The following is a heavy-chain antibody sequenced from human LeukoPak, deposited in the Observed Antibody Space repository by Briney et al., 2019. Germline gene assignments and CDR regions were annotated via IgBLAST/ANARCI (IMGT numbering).Heavy chain of an antibody. D-gene: IGHD2-2*01. V-gene: IGHV3-23*01. CDR3: AKVSGQLLWVFPLDY. J-gene: IGHJ4*02. CDR1: GFTFSSYA. CDR2: ISGRGGST. Sequence: GGSLRLSCAASGFTFSSYAMSWVRQAPGKGLEWVSDISGRGGSTYYADSVKGRFTISRDTSKNTLYLQMNSLRAEDTAVYYCAKVSGQLLWVFPLDYWGQGTLVTVSS.